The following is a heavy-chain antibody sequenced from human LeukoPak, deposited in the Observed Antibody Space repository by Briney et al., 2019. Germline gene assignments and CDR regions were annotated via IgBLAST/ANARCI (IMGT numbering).Heavy chain of an antibody. Sequence: GASVTVSCTASGYTFTSYYMHWVRQAPGQGLEWMGWINPNNGGTNYAQKFQGRVTMTRDTSISTAYMELNRLRSDDTAVYYCARDPYSNYFDYWGQGTLVTVSS. J-gene: IGHJ4*02. V-gene: IGHV1-2*02. CDR1: GYTFTSYY. D-gene: IGHD5-18*01. CDR2: INPNNGGT. CDR3: ARDPYSNYFDY.